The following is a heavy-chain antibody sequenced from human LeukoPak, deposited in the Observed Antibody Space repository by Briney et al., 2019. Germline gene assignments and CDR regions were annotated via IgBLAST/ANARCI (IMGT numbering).Heavy chain of an antibody. CDR3: AAVDVDTAFP. V-gene: IGHV3-23*01. D-gene: IGHD5-18*01. Sequence: GGTLRLSCAASGFTFSSYGMTWVRQAPGKGLEWVSAISGSGSSTYYADSVKGRFTISRDNSKNTLYLQMNSLRAEDTAVYYCAAVDVDTAFPWGQGTLVTVSS. CDR1: GFTFSSYG. J-gene: IGHJ5*02. CDR2: ISGSGSST.